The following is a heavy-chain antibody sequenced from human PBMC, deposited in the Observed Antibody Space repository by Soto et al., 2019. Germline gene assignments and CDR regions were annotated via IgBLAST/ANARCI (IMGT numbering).Heavy chain of an antibody. J-gene: IGHJ4*02. V-gene: IGHV3-30*18. CDR3: AKGSRAYYFDY. CDR2: ISYDGSNK. CDR1: GFTFSSYG. Sequence: GGSLRLSCAASGFTFSSYGMHWVRQAPGKGLEWVAVISYDGSNKYYADSVKGRFTISRDNSKNTLYLQMNSLRAEDTAVYYCAKGSRAYYFDYWGQGTLVTVS. D-gene: IGHD3-10*01.